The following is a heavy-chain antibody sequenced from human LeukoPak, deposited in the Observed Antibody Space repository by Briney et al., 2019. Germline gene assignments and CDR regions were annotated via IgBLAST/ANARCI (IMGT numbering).Heavy chain of an antibody. J-gene: IGHJ4*02. CDR2: ISYDGSNK. V-gene: IGHV3-30*04. CDR3: ARSSGSRGGPYYFDY. Sequence: GGSLRLSCAASGFTFSSYAMHWVRQAPGKGLEWVAVISYDGSNKYYADSVKGRFTISRDNSKNTLYLQMNSLRAEDTAVYYCARSSGSRGGPYYFDYWGQGTLVTVSS. CDR1: GFTFSSYA. D-gene: IGHD3-10*01.